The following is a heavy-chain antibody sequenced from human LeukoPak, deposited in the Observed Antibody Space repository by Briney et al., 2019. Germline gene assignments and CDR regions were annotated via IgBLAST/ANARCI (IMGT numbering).Heavy chain of an antibody. V-gene: IGHV1-3*01. D-gene: IGHD2-2*01. Sequence: ASVKVSCKASGYTFTSYAMHWVRQAPGQRLEWMGWINAGNGNTKYSQKFQGRVTITRDTSASTAYMELSSLRSEDTAVYYWARGGRYCSSTSCYYYYGMDVWGKGATVTVSS. CDR3: ARGGRYCSSTSCYYYYGMDV. J-gene: IGHJ6*04. CDR2: INAGNGNT. CDR1: GYTFTSYA.